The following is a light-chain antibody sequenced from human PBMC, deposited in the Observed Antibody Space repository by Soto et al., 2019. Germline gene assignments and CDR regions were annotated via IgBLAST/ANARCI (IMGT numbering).Light chain of an antibody. CDR1: LDIDNY. CDR2: DAS. J-gene: IGKJ2*01. CDR3: QHYHNLPMYT. Sequence: DIHMTQSPSSLSASVGDRVTITCQARLDIDNYLHWYQQKPGEAPKLVIYDASILETGVPSRFSGSGSGTDFTFTISSLQPEDVATYYCQHYHNLPMYTFGQGTRLEIK. V-gene: IGKV1-33*01.